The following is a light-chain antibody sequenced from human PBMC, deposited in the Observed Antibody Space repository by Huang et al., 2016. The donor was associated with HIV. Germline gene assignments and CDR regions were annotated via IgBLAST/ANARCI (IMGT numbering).Light chain of an antibody. J-gene: IGKJ4*01. V-gene: IGKV1-NL1*01. CDR2: GAS. CDR1: QGISNT. Sequence: DIQMTQSPSSLSASVGDRVTITCRASQGISNTLDWYQHRPGKAPKSLLSGASRLASEVPSRFSGNGSGTDYTLTISGLQPEDFATYYCQQYYSVPPLTFGGGTKVEMK. CDR3: QQYYSVPPLT.